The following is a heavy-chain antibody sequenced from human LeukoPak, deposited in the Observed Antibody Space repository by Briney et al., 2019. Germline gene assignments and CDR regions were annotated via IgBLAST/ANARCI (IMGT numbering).Heavy chain of an antibody. J-gene: IGHJ4*02. CDR1: GFTFSSYS. D-gene: IGHD6-13*01. V-gene: IGHV3-21*01. CDR3: ARQYSSSWYYFDY. CDR2: ISSSSSYI. Sequence: GGSLRLSCAASGFTFSSYSMNWVRQAPGKGLEWVSSISSSSSYIFYSDSVKGRFTISRDNAKNSLYLQMNSLRAEDTAAYYCARQYSSSWYYFDYWGQGTLVTVSS.